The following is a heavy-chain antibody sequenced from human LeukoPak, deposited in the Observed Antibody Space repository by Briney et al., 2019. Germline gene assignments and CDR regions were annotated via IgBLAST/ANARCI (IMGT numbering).Heavy chain of an antibody. J-gene: IGHJ4*02. V-gene: IGHV3-53*01. CDR3: ARLEKQQRGFYFDY. CDR2: IYADGST. D-gene: IGHD6-13*01. CDR1: GFNFNNAW. Sequence: GGSLRLSCTTSGFNFNNAWTNWVRQAPGKGLEWVSVIYADGSTYYADSVKGRFTISRDNSKNTVYLQVNTLRAEDTALYYCARLEKQQRGFYFDYWGQGTLVTVSS.